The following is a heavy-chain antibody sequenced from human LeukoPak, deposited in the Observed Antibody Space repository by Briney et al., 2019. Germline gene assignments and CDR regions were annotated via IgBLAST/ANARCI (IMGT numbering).Heavy chain of an antibody. CDR2: ISGSGGST. J-gene: IGHJ6*02. Sequence: GSLRLSCAASGFTFSSYAMSWVRQAPGKGLEWVSAISGSGGSTYYADSVKGRFTISRDNSKNTLYLQMNSLRAEDTAVYYCATPLGLELHYAYYYYYGMDVWGQGTTVTVSS. CDR3: ATPLGLELHYAYYYYYGMDV. D-gene: IGHD1-7*01. CDR1: GFTFSSYA. V-gene: IGHV3-23*01.